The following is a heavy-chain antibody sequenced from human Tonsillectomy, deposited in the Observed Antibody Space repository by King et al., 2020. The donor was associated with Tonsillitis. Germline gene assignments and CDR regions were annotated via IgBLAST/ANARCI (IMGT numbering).Heavy chain of an antibody. D-gene: IGHD4-17*01. V-gene: IGHV3-15*01. CDR1: GFIFTNAW. CDR3: TTDRRS. J-gene: IGHJ5*02. Sequence: VQLVESGGGLVKPGGSLRLSCTASGFIFTNAWMIWVLRAPGKGLEGVVRIKRQTEGGTTDYAALVKGRFTISRDVSKNTLYLQMNSLKIEDTAVYHCTTDRRSWGQGTLVTVSS. CDR2: IKRQTEGGTT.